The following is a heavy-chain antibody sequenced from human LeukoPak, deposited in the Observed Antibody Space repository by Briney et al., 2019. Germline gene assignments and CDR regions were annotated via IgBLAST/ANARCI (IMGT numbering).Heavy chain of an antibody. Sequence: PGASVKVSCKASGYTFTNYAMQWVRQAPGQRLEWMGWINAGDGKTRYSQKFQGRVTITRDTSASTAYMELSSLRSEDTAVYYCARGRWFGTKGGYYFDYWGQGALATVSS. V-gene: IGHV1-3*01. D-gene: IGHD3-10*01. CDR2: INAGDGKT. J-gene: IGHJ4*02. CDR3: ARGRWFGTKGGYYFDY. CDR1: GYTFTNYA.